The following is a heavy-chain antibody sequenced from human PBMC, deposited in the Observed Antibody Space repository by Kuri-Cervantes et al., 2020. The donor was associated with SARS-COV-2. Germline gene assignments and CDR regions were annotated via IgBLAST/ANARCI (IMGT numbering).Heavy chain of an antibody. Sequence: SETLSLTCTVSGGSISSSSYYWGWIRQPLGKGLEWIGEINHSGSTNYNPSLKSRVTISVDTSKNQFSLKLSSVTAADRAVYYCARGGYSGYEGWFDPWGQGTLVTVSS. CDR1: GGSISSSSYY. D-gene: IGHD5-12*01. V-gene: IGHV4-39*07. CDR2: INHSGST. J-gene: IGHJ5*02. CDR3: ARGGYSGYEGWFDP.